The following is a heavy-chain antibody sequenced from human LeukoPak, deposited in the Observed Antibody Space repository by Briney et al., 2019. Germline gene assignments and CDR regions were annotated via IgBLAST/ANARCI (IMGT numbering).Heavy chain of an antibody. Sequence: GGSLRLSCAASGFTFSSYSMNWVRQAQGKGLEWVSSISSSSSYIYYADSVKGRFTISRDNAKNSLYLQMNSLRAEDTAVYYCARTPGLVPEFDYWGQGTLVTVSS. V-gene: IGHV3-21*01. CDR2: ISSSSSYI. CDR1: GFTFSSYS. D-gene: IGHD1-14*01. CDR3: ARTPGLVPEFDY. J-gene: IGHJ4*02.